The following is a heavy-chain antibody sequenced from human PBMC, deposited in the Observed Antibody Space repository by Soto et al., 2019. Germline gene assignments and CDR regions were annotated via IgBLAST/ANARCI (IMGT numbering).Heavy chain of an antibody. CDR2: ISYDGSNK. CDR1: GFTFSSYG. Sequence: SLRLSCAASGFTFSSYGMHWVRQAPGKGLEWVAVISYDGSNKYYADSVKGRFTISRDNSKNTLYLQMNSLRAEDTAVYYCAKDRILYGVKYYFDYWGQGTLVTVSS. V-gene: IGHV3-30*18. CDR3: AKDRILYGVKYYFDY. J-gene: IGHJ4*02. D-gene: IGHD4-17*01.